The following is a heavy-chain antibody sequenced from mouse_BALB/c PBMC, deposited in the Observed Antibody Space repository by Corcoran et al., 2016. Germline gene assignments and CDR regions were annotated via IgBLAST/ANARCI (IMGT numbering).Heavy chain of an antibody. D-gene: IGHD1-1*01. CDR2: IYWDDDK. V-gene: IGHV8-12*01. CDR3: ARRPTVVATGNFDY. Sequence: QVTLKESGPGILQPSQTLSLTCSFSGFSLSTSGMGVSWIRQPSGKGLEWLAHIYWDDDKRYNPSLKSRLTISKDTSSNQVFLKITSVDTADTATYYCARRPTVVATGNFDYWGQGTTLTVSS. CDR1: GFSLSTSGMG. J-gene: IGHJ2*01.